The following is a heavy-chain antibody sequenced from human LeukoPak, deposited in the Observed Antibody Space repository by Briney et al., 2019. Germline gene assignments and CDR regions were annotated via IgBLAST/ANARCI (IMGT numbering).Heavy chain of an antibody. D-gene: IGHD5-18*01. CDR3: ARDPGYSSPRGDY. CDR1: GYTFTDYF. CDR2: INPNSGGT. J-gene: IGHJ4*02. Sequence: ASVKVSCKASGYTFTDYFMHWVRQAPGQELEWMGWINPNSGGTHYAQKFQGRVTMTRDTSISTAYMELSRLRSDDTAVYYCARDPGYSSPRGDYWGQGTLVTVSS. V-gene: IGHV1-2*02.